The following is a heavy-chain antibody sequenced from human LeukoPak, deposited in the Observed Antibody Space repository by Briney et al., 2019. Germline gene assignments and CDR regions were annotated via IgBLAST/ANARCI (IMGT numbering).Heavy chain of an antibody. D-gene: IGHD3-22*01. CDR1: GYIFTNYG. J-gene: IGHJ4*02. CDR2: INTYNGKT. CDR3: AKSHSGSLRAPFDN. V-gene: IGHV1-18*01. Sequence: ASVKVSCKASGYIFTNYGISWVRQAPGQGLEWMGWINTYNGKTNYAQKVQGRVTMATDTSTSTAYMELRSLRSDDTAVYYCAKSHSGSLRAPFDNWGQGTLVTVSS.